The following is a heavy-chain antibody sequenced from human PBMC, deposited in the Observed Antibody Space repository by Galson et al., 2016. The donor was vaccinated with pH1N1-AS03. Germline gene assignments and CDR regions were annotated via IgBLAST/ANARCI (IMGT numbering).Heavy chain of an antibody. J-gene: IGHJ6*02. CDR1: GLSLSSSW. Sequence: SLRLSCAASGLSLSSSWMHWVRQAPGKGLEWVGRIKSKSDGGTTDYAAPVKARFTISRDDSKNTLYLQMNSLKTEDTAVYYCSTDETFYYYYGMDVWGRGTTVTVSS. CDR2: IKSKSDGGTT. V-gene: IGHV3-15*01. CDR3: STDETFYYYYGMDV.